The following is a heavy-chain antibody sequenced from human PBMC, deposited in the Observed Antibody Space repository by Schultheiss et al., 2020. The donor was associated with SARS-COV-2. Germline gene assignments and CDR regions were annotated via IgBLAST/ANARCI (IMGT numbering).Heavy chain of an antibody. D-gene: IGHD5-12*01. Sequence: ASVKVSCKASGYTFTSYDINWVRQATGQGLEWMGWMNPNSGNTGYAQKFQGRVTMTRNTSISTAYMELRSLRSDDTAVYYCARVVATMASDYWGQGTLVTVSS. J-gene: IGHJ4*02. V-gene: IGHV1-8*01. CDR2: MNPNSGNT. CDR3: ARVVATMASDY. CDR1: GYTFTSYD.